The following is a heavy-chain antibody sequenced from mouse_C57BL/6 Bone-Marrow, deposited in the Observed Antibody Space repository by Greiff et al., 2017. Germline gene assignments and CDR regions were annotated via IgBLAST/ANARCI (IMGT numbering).Heavy chain of an antibody. V-gene: IGHV1-69*01. CDR3: AREGLLRAYWYFDV. Sequence: QVQLQQPGAELVMPGASVKLSCKASGYTFTSYWMHWVKQRPGHGLEWIGEIDPSDSYTNYNQKFKGKSTLTVDKSSSTAYMQLSSLTSEDSAVYCCAREGLLRAYWYFDVWGTGTTVTVSS. CDR1: GYTFTSYW. D-gene: IGHD1-1*01. J-gene: IGHJ1*03. CDR2: IDPSDSYT.